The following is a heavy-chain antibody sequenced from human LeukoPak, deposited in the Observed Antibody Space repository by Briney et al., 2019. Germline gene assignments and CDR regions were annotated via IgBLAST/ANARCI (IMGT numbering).Heavy chain of an antibody. Sequence: ASVKVSCKASGYTFTSYGISWVRQAPGQGLEWMGWISAYSGDTNYAQKFQGRATMTTDTSTSTAYMALRSLRSDDTAVYYCARGVVRGVPFDYWGQGTLVTVSS. V-gene: IGHV1-18*01. D-gene: IGHD3-10*01. CDR2: ISAYSGDT. CDR1: GYTFTSYG. CDR3: ARGVVRGVPFDY. J-gene: IGHJ4*02.